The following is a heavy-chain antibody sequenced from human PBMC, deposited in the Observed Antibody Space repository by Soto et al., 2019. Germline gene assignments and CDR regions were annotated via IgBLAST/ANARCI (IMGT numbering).Heavy chain of an antibody. V-gene: IGHV3-30-3*01. CDR2: ISYDGSNK. CDR3: AREGGKVVPAAPLYYYYGMDV. CDR1: GFTFSSYA. Sequence: QVQLVESGGGVVQPGRSLRLSCAASGFTFSSYAMHWVRQAPGKGLEWVAVISYDGSNKYYADSVKGRFTISRDNSKNTLYLQMNSLRAEDTAVYYCAREGGKVVPAAPLYYYYGMDVWGQGTTVTVSS. D-gene: IGHD2-2*01. J-gene: IGHJ6*02.